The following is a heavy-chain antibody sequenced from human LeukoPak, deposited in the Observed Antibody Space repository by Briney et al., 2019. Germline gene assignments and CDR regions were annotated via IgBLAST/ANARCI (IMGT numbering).Heavy chain of an antibody. CDR3: ARGPAWFGELGYGMDV. J-gene: IGHJ6*02. CDR2: IWYDGSNK. Sequence: GGSLRLSCAASGFTFSSYGMHWVRQAPGKGLEWVAVIWYDGSNKYYADSVKGRFTISRGNSKNTLYLQMNSLRAEDTAVYYCARGPAWFGELGYGMDVWGQGTTVTVSS. CDR1: GFTFSSYG. V-gene: IGHV3-33*01. D-gene: IGHD3-10*01.